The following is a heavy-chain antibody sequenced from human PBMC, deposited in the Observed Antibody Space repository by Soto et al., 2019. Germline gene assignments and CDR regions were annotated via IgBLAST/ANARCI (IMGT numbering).Heavy chain of an antibody. Sequence: ESGGGLEQPGGSLRLSCVASGFTFSSYAMSWVRQTPGKGLEWVSTVGNSGGYTFYADSVKGRFTVSRDNSKNTLDLQMNSLRVEDTALYYCAKTIAAADTTFDFWGQGTLVTVSS. D-gene: IGHD6-13*01. CDR2: VGNSGGYT. CDR1: GFTFSSYA. V-gene: IGHV3-23*01. J-gene: IGHJ4*02. CDR3: AKTIAAADTTFDF.